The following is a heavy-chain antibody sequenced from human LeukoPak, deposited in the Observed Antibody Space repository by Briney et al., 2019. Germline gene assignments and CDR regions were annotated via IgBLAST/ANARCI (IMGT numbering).Heavy chain of an antibody. Sequence: SQTLSLTCAISGDSVSTKSAAWNWTRQSPSRGLEWLGRTYHGSKWYNDYAESVKSRITINADTSKNQFSLQLNSATPEDTAVYYCARVDLGSAIFEPKWFDPWGQGTLVTVSS. CDR1: GDSVSTKSAA. D-gene: IGHD3-9*01. J-gene: IGHJ5*02. CDR2: TYHGSKWYN. CDR3: ARVDLGSAIFEPKWFDP. V-gene: IGHV6-1*01.